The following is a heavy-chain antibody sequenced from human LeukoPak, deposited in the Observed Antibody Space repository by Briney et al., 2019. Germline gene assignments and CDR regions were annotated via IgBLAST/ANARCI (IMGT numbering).Heavy chain of an antibody. V-gene: IGHV3-23*01. J-gene: IGHJ4*02. CDR2: ISGSGGST. CDR3: AKDQGYYGSGSYLY. Sequence: GSLRLSCAASGFTFSSYAMSWVRQAPGKGLEWVSAISGSGGSTYYADSVKGRFTISRDNSKNTLYLQMNSLRAEDTAVYYCAKDQGYYGSGSYLYWGQGTLVTVSS. CDR1: GFTFSSYA. D-gene: IGHD3-10*01.